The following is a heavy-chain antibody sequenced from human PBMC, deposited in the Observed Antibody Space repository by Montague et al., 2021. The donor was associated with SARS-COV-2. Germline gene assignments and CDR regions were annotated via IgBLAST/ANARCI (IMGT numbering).Heavy chain of an antibody. Sequence: TLSLTCTVSGGSISSGGYYWSWIRQHPGKGLEWIGYIYYSGSTXYKPSLKSRVTISVDTSKNQFSLKLSSVTAADTAVYYCARTPAVYVVVVPAARGHFDYWGQGTLVTVSS. CDR1: GGSISSGGYY. CDR3: ARTPAVYVVVVPAARGHFDY. D-gene: IGHD2-2*01. CDR2: IYYSGST. V-gene: IGHV4-31*03. J-gene: IGHJ4*02.